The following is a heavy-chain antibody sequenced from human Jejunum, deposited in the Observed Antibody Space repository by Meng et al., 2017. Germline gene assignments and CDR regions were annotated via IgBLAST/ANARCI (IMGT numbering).Heavy chain of an antibody. CDR1: GGSMSGYY. V-gene: IGHV4-59*01. Sequence: QGQRQGSGPGLVKPSETLSLTCTVSGGSMSGYYWSWIRQPPGKGLEWIGYIYYSGSTNYNPSLKSRVTISVDTSKNQFSLKLGSVTAADTAVYYCARDGFSIGHHFDYWGQGTLVTVSS. D-gene: IGHD2-15*01. J-gene: IGHJ4*02. CDR3: ARDGFSIGHHFDY. CDR2: IYYSGST.